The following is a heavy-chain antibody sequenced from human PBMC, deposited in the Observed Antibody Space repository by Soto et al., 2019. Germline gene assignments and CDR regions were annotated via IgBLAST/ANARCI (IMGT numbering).Heavy chain of an antibody. V-gene: IGHV1-46*01. J-gene: IGHJ4*02. CDR1: GYTFTNYH. D-gene: IGHD1-1*01. Sequence: ASVKVSCKASGYTFTNYHIHWVRHAPGQGLEWMGIINPGRGSTTYAHKFQGRVTMARDTSTSTVYMELDSLRSDDTAVYFCARISNSLPDYWGQGTLVTVSS. CDR2: INPGRGST. CDR3: ARISNSLPDY.